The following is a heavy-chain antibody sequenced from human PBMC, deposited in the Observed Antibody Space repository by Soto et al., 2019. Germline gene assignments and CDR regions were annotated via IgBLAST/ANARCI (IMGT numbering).Heavy chain of an antibody. CDR2: IKSKSYGEAT. Sequence: EVQLVESGGGLVKPGGSLRLSCAASGFTFSNAWMSWVRQAPGKGLEWVGRIKSKSYGEATDYAAPVTGRFTISRDDSKNTLYLQMNSLKTEDTAVYYCARGSAFQRTGNSDFWGQGTPVTVSS. CDR3: ARGSAFQRTGNSDF. CDR1: GFTFSNAW. D-gene: IGHD6-19*01. V-gene: IGHV3-15*01. J-gene: IGHJ4*02.